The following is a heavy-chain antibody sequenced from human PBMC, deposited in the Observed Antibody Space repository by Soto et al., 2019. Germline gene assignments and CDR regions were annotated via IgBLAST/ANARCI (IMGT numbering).Heavy chain of an antibody. CDR2: ISSSSSTI. D-gene: IGHD6-6*01. J-gene: IGHJ5*02. Sequence: EVQLVESGGGLVQPGGSLRLSCAASGFTFSSYSMNWVRQAPGKGLEWVSYISSSSSTINYADSVKGRFTISRDKAKNSLYLQMNSLRDEDTAVYYFASEWAVLNWFDPWGQETLVTVSS. CDR3: ASEWAVLNWFDP. V-gene: IGHV3-48*02. CDR1: GFTFSSYS.